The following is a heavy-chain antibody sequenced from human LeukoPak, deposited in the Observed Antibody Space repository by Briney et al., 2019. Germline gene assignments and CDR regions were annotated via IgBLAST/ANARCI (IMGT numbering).Heavy chain of an antibody. Sequence: GGSLRLSCAASGFTFSSYGMHWVRQAPGKGLEWVAVISYDGSNKYYADSVKGRFTISRDNSKNTLYLQMNSLRAEDTAVYYCAKVDTAMVTGPIDYWGQGTLVTVSS. V-gene: IGHV3-30*18. CDR1: GFTFSSYG. CDR2: ISYDGSNK. D-gene: IGHD5-18*01. CDR3: AKVDTAMVTGPIDY. J-gene: IGHJ4*02.